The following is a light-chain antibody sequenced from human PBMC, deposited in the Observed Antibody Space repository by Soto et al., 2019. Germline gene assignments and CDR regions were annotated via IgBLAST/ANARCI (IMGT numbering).Light chain of an antibody. CDR3: QQYGSWT. Sequence: EIVLTQSPGTLSVSPGERATLSCRSSQTISSQYLAWYQQKHGQAPSLLIYGTSSRATGTPDRFSGSGSGTDFTITISRPEPEDSAIYYCQQYGSWTFGQGTKVEIK. V-gene: IGKV3-20*01. CDR2: GTS. J-gene: IGKJ1*01. CDR1: QTISSQY.